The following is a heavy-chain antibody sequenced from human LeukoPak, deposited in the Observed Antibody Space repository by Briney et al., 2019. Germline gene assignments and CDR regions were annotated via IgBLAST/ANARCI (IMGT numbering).Heavy chain of an antibody. Sequence: SETLSLTCTVSGGSISSGGYYWSWIRQHPGKGLEWIGYIYYSGSTNYNPSLKSRVTMSVDTSKNQFSLKLSSATAADTAVYYCAREGIAARGPPFDYWGQGTLVTVSS. CDR1: GGSISSGGYY. V-gene: IGHV4-61*08. CDR3: AREGIAARGPPFDY. CDR2: IYYSGST. J-gene: IGHJ4*02. D-gene: IGHD6-6*01.